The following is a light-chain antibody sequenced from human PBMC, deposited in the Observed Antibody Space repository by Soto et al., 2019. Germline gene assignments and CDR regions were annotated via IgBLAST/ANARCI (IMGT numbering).Light chain of an antibody. Sequence: QSAPTQPPSASGSPGQSVTISCTGTSSDVGGYNYVSWYQQHPGKDPKLMIYDVSQRPSGVPDRFSGSKSGNTASLTVSGLQAEDEADYYCSSYAGTYIVFGTGTKLTVL. V-gene: IGLV2-8*01. CDR2: DVS. CDR3: SSYAGTYIV. J-gene: IGLJ1*01. CDR1: SSDVGGYNY.